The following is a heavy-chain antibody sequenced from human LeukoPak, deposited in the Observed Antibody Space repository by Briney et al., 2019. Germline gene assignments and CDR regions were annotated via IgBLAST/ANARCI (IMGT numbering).Heavy chain of an antibody. J-gene: IGHJ4*02. CDR2: IWYDGSNK. CDR3: AKDFFRSVSSGYYYLADY. V-gene: IGHV3-33*06. D-gene: IGHD3-22*01. CDR1: GFNFRNYA. Sequence: GGSLRLSCAASGFNFRNYAIHWVRQAPGKGLEWVALIWYDGSNKYYADSVKGRFTISRDNPKNTLYLQMNSLRAEDTAIYYCAKDFFRSVSSGYYYLADYWGQGTLVTVSS.